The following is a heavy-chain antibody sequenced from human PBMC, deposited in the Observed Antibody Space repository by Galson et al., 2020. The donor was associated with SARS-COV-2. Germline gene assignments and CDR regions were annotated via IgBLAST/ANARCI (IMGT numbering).Heavy chain of an antibody. D-gene: IGHD2-2*01. V-gene: IGHV1-18*01. J-gene: IGHJ4*02. CDR2: ISVSSGHT. CDR1: GYTFNSYG. Sequence: ASVKVSCKAFGYTFNSYGVNWVRRAPGQGLEWMGWISVSSGHTNYAPTFQGRVTMTADTSTSTAYMELRSLRSDDTAVYYCARDRVVAAGTPGEYWGQGTKVTVYS. CDR3: ARDRVVAAGTPGEY.